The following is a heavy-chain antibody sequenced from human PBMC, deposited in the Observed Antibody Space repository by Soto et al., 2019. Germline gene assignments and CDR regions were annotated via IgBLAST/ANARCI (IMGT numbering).Heavy chain of an antibody. J-gene: IGHJ4*02. CDR2: IIPIFGTA. CDR1: GGTFSSYA. CDR3: ARERQQPHFNEYYFDY. V-gene: IGHV1-69*01. Sequence: QVQLVQSGAEVKKPGSSVKVSCKASGGTFSSYAISWVRQAPGQGLEWMGGIIPIFGTANYAQKFQGRVTITADESTSTAYMELRSLRSEDTAVYYCARERQQPHFNEYYFDYWGQGTLVTVSS. D-gene: IGHD6-13*01.